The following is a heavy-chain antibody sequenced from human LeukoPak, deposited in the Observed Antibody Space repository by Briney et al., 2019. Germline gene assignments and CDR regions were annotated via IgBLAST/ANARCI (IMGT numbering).Heavy chain of an antibody. CDR1: GGSFSGYY. CDR3: ARVYTIFGVVITYYFDY. J-gene: IGHJ4*02. D-gene: IGHD3-3*01. V-gene: IGHV4-34*01. CDR2: IYYSGST. Sequence: SETLSLTCAVYGGSFSGYYWGWIRQPPGKGLEWIGSIYYSGSTYYNPSLKSRVTISVDTSKNQFSLKLSSVTAADTAVYYCARVYTIFGVVITYYFDYWGQGTLVTVSS.